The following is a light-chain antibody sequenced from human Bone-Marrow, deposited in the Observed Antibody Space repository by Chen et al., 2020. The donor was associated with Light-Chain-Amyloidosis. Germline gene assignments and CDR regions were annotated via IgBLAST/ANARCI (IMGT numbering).Light chain of an antibody. CDR2: GNS. V-gene: IGLV1-40*01. CDR1: SSNIGAGYD. Sequence: QSVLTQPPSVSGAPGQRVTISCTWSSSNIGAGYDVHWYQQLPGTAPKLLIYGNSNRPSGVPDRFSGSKSGTSASLAITGLQAEDEADYYCQSYDSSLSASNWVFGGGTKLTVL. J-gene: IGLJ3*02. CDR3: QSYDSSLSASNWV.